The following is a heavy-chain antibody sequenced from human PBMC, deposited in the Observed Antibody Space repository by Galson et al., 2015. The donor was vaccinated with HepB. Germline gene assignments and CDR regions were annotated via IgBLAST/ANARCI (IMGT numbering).Heavy chain of an antibody. D-gene: IGHD3-3*01. CDR3: ARSPLRFLDWLPYYDYYYMDV. J-gene: IGHJ6*03. CDR1: GYTFTDYV. CDR2: MNTNTGKP. V-gene: IGHV7-4-1*02. Sequence: SVKVSCKASGYTFTDYVVNWVRQAPGQGLERMGWMNTNTGKPTYAPGFAGRFVFFLDTSVTTAYLQISSLETDDTAVYYCARSPLRFLDWLPYYDYYYMDVWGEGTTVTVSS.